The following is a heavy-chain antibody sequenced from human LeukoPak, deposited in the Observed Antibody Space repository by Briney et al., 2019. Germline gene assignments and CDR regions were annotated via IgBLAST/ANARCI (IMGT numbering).Heavy chain of an antibody. CDR3: ARGSFPSDDILTGPFDN. CDR2: ISSYNGNT. D-gene: IGHD3-9*01. V-gene: IGHV1-18*01. J-gene: IGHJ4*02. Sequence: ASVKVSCKASGYTFTSYGISWVRQAPGQGLEWMGWISSYNGNTNYAQKLQGRATMTTDASTSTAYMELRSLRSDDTAVYYCARGSFPSDDILTGPFDNWGQGTLVTVSS. CDR1: GYTFTSYG.